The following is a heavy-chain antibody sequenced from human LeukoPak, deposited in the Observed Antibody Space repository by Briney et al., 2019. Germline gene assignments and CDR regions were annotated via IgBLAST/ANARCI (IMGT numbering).Heavy chain of an antibody. D-gene: IGHD3-3*01. V-gene: IGHV4-59*08. CDR1: GGSISSYY. Sequence: SETLSPTCTVSGGSISSYYWSWIRQPPGKGLEWIGYIYYSGSTNYNPSLKSRVTMSVDTSKNQFSLKLSSVTAADTAVYYCARHRVTIFGVGAYNWFDPWGQGTLVTVSS. CDR2: IYYSGST. CDR3: ARHRVTIFGVGAYNWFDP. J-gene: IGHJ5*02.